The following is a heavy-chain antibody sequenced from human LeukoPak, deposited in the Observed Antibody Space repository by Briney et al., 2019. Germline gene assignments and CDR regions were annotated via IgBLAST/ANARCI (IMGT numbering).Heavy chain of an antibody. D-gene: IGHD3-3*01. Sequence: GGSLRLSCAASGFTFSDYYMSWVRQAPGKGLEWVSAIGGSGGNTFSADSVKGRFSISRDNSKNTLYLQMNSLGAEDTAIYYCAKASDDFWRGYTNWFDPWGQGTLVTVSS. CDR1: GFTFSDYY. J-gene: IGHJ5*02. CDR3: AKASDDFWRGYTNWFDP. CDR2: IGGSGGNT. V-gene: IGHV3-23*01.